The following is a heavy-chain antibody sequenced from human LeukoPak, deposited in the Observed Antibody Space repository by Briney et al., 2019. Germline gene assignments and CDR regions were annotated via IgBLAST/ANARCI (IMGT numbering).Heavy chain of an antibody. V-gene: IGHV4-59*08. CDR2: IYYSGTT. CDR1: GGSISGYY. D-gene: IGHD2/OR15-2a*01. CDR3: AGHHPRNTVDF. Sequence: SETLSLTCTVSGGSISGYYWSWIRQPPGKGLEWIGYIYYSGTTKYNPSLKSRVTISIDTSKNHFSLKLSSVTAADTAVYYCAGHHPRNTVDFWGQGTLVTVSS. J-gene: IGHJ4*02.